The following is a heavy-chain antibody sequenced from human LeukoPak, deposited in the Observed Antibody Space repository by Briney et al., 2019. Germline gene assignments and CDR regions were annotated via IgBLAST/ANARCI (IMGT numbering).Heavy chain of an antibody. CDR2: IDKDGNKK. J-gene: IGHJ4*02. Sequence: PGGSLRLSCAVSGFTFSNYLLSWVRQAPGKGLEWVANIDKDGNKKYYVDSVKGRFTISRDNAKNSLYLQMNSLRADDAAIYYCARDVRGVSRYDPFDHWGQGTLVTVSS. CDR1: GFTFSNYL. V-gene: IGHV3-7*01. CDR3: ARDVRGVSRYDPFDH. D-gene: IGHD2-15*01.